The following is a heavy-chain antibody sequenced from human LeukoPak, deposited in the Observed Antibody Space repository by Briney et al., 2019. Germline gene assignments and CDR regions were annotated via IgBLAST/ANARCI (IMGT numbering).Heavy chain of an antibody. CDR1: GFTFSDYY. CDR2: ISGSGSTI. Sequence: GGSLRLSCAASGFTFSDYYMTWIRQAPGKGLEWVSYISGSGSTIYYADSVKGRFTISRDNAKNSLYLQMNSLRAEDTAAYYCARENSNNYYYYMDVWGKGTTVTVSS. J-gene: IGHJ6*03. V-gene: IGHV3-11*01. CDR3: ARENSNNYYYYMDV. D-gene: IGHD4-11*01.